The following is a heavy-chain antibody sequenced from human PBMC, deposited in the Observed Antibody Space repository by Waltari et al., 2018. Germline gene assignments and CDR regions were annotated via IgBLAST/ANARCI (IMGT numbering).Heavy chain of an antibody. CDR2: ISTATGNP. D-gene: IGHD1-26*01. V-gene: IGHV7-4-1*02. CDR1: GYTFTNFA. Sequence: QVQLVQSDSELKKPGASVKIACKASGYTFTNFAIDWLRQAPGQGLEWMGWISTATGNPTYARDFTGRFDFSLDTSVSTAYLQISSLKTEDTAVYFCARDREVGATDWGYWGQGTLVTVSS. J-gene: IGHJ4*02. CDR3: ARDREVGATDWGY.